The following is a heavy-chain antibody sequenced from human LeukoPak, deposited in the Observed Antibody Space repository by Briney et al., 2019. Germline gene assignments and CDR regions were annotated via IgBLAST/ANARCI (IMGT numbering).Heavy chain of an antibody. V-gene: IGHV3-23*01. CDR2: ISGGGTST. D-gene: IGHD6-19*01. CDR3: AKVAGGWYPIDF. CDR1: GFTFSSSA. J-gene: IGHJ4*02. Sequence: GGSLRLSCAASGFTFSSSAMNWVRRAPGKGLEWVSDISGGGTSTFYADSVKGRFTISRDDSKNTLYLQMNSPRAEDTAVYYCAKVAGGWYPIDFWGQGTLVTVSS.